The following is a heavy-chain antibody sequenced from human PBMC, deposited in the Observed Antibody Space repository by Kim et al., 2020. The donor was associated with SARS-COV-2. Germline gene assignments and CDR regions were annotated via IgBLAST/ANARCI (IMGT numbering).Heavy chain of an antibody. Sequence: GGSLRLSCATSGFIFSSYSMNWVRQAPGKGLEWISYINRHTNTTYYADSVKGRFIISRDNAKNSLYLQMNNLRVDDTAVYYCATLYLVRGAIPFDYWGHGTLVTVSS. CDR3: ATLYLVRGAIPFDY. CDR1: GFIFSSYS. V-gene: IGHV3-48*04. D-gene: IGHD3-10*01. J-gene: IGHJ4*01. CDR2: INRHTNTT.